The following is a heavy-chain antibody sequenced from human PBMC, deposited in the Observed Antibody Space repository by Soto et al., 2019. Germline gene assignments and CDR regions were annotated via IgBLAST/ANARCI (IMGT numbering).Heavy chain of an antibody. D-gene: IGHD4-17*01. V-gene: IGHV6-1*01. CDR3: AGVGDNNWFDP. Sequence: QTLSITCAICGVSVSSNRAVWNLIRQAPSRGLEWLGRTYYRSKWYNDYAVSVQSRITINPDTAKNQFSLQLNSVTPEDTAVYYCAGVGDNNWFDPWGQGTLVTVSS. CDR1: GVSVSSNRAV. CDR2: TYYRSKWYN. J-gene: IGHJ5*02.